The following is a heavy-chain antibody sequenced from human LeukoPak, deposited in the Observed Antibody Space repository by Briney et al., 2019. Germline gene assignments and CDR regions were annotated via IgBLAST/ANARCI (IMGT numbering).Heavy chain of an antibody. Sequence: GGSLRLSCAASGFTFDNFWMSWVRQAPGKGLEWVANIKQDGSEKYYVDSVKGRFTISRDNAKNSLYLQMNSLRADDTAIYYCARDKIVGPTTLDYWGQGTLVTVSS. D-gene: IGHD1-26*01. CDR1: GFTFDNFW. J-gene: IGHJ4*02. CDR2: IKQDGSEK. V-gene: IGHV3-7*01. CDR3: ARDKIVGPTTLDY.